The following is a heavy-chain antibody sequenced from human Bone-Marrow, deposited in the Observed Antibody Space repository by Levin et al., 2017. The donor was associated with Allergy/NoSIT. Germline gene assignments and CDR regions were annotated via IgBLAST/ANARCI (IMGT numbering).Heavy chain of an antibody. J-gene: IGHJ6*02. V-gene: IGHV3-7*01. Sequence: QPGGSLRLSCAASGFTFSSYWMSWVRQAPGKGLEWVANIKQDGSEKYYVDSVKGRFTISRDNAKNSLYLQMNSLRAEDTAVYYCARDRRIAAAYYYYYGMDVWGQGTTVTVSS. D-gene: IGHD6-13*01. CDR3: ARDRRIAAAYYYYYGMDV. CDR1: GFTFSSYW. CDR2: IKQDGSEK.